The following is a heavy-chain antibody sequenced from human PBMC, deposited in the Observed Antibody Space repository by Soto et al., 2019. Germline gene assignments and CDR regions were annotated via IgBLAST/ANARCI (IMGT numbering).Heavy chain of an antibody. D-gene: IGHD2-2*01. CDR1: GFTFSSYS. Sequence: EVQLVESGGGLVKPGGSLRLSCAASGFTFSSYSMNWVRQAPGKGLEWVSSISSSSSYIYYADSVKGRFTISRDNAKNSLYLQMNSLRAEDTAVYYCARARGYCSSTSCYYFDYWGQGTLVTVSS. CDR2: ISSSSSYI. V-gene: IGHV3-21*01. J-gene: IGHJ4*02. CDR3: ARARGYCSSTSCYYFDY.